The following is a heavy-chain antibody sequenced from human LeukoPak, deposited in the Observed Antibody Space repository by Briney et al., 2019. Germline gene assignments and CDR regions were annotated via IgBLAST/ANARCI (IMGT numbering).Heavy chain of an antibody. D-gene: IGHD3-22*01. V-gene: IGHV1-18*01. CDR2: ISAYNGNT. Sequence: ASVKVSRKASGYTFTSYGISWVRQAPGQGLEWMGWISAYNGNTNYAQKLQGRVTMTTDTSTSTAYMELRSLRSDDTAVYYCARDYYDSSGPRSTRGIDYWGQGTLVTVSS. J-gene: IGHJ4*02. CDR3: ARDYYDSSGPRSTRGIDY. CDR1: GYTFTSYG.